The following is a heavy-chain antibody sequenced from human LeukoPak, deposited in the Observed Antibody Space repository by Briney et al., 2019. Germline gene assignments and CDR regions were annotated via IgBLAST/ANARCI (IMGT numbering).Heavy chain of an antibody. CDR2: ISYDGSNK. D-gene: IGHD2-21*02. J-gene: IGHJ4*02. CDR3: AKEGDYYFDY. CDR1: GFTFSSYG. V-gene: IGHV3-30*18. Sequence: GGSLRLSCAASGFTFSSYGMHWVRQAPGKGLEWVAVISYDGSNKYYADSVKGRFTISRDNSKNTLYLQMNSLRAEDTALYYCAKEGDYYFDYWGQGTLVTVSS.